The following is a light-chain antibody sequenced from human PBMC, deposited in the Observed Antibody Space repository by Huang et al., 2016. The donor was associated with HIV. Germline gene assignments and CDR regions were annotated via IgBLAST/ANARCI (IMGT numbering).Light chain of an antibody. J-gene: IGKJ1*01. CDR2: SAS. V-gene: IGKV1D-8*01. CDR3: QQYYTFPWT. CDR1: PGVDNY. Sequence: VIWMSQSPSFLFASTGDRVTINCRVSPGVDNYLAWFQQKPGKAPKLLISSASTLHGGVPSRFNGSGSGTDFTLTISRLQSDDFANYYCQQYYTFPWTFGQGTKVDIK.